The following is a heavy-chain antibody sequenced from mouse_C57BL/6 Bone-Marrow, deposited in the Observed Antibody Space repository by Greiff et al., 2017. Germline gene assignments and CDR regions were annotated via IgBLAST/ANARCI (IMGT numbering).Heavy chain of an antibody. V-gene: IGHV14-4*01. CDR2: IDPENGDT. J-gene: IGHJ1*03. Sequence: VQLKQSGAELVRPGASVKLSCTASGFNIKDDYMHWVKQRPEQGLEWIGWIDPENGDTEYASKFQGKATITADTSSNTAYQQLSSLTAEDTAVYYCTTGSGVWGTGTAVTVSS. CDR1: GFNIKDDY. CDR3: TTGSGV.